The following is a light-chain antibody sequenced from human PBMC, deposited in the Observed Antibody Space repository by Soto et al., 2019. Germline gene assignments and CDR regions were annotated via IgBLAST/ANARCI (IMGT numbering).Light chain of an antibody. CDR1: QSVLYSSNNKNY. Sequence: DIVMTQSPDSLPVSLGERATINCKSSQSVLYSSNNKNYLAWYQQKPGQPPNLLIYWASTRESGVPDRFSGSWSGKDFTLTISSLQAEDVAVYYCQQYYSTPLTFGGGTKVEIK. CDR2: WAS. CDR3: QQYYSTPLT. J-gene: IGKJ4*01. V-gene: IGKV4-1*01.